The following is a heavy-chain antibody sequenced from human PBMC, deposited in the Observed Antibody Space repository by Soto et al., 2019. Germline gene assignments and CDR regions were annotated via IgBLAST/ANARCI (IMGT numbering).Heavy chain of an antibody. CDR1: GFTFSSYA. CDR2: ISYDGSVK. J-gene: IGHJ4*02. Sequence: PGGSLRLSCAASGFTFSSYAMDWVRQAPGKGLEWVALISYDGSVKDYADSVKGRFTISRDNSRNTLFLQMNGLRAEDPAGYYCARDYYKYYDSSGYYRSPAYWGQGTLVTVSS. CDR3: ARDYYKYYDSSGYYRSPAY. D-gene: IGHD3-22*01. V-gene: IGHV3-30-3*01.